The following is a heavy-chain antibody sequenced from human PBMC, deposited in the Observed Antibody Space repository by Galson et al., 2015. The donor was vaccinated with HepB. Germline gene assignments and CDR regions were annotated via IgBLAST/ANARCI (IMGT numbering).Heavy chain of an antibody. CDR1: GFTFTTYA. CDR3: AREGVVGSSVHIFDH. CDR2: VSYDGTYK. Sequence: SLRLSCAASGFTFTTYAMHWVRQAPGKGLEWVASVSYDGTYKYYVDSVKGRFTISRDNSKNTLYLQMNSLRTEDTAVYYCAREGVVGSSVHIFDHWGPGTLVTVSS. D-gene: IGHD1-26*01. J-gene: IGHJ4*02. V-gene: IGHV3-30*04.